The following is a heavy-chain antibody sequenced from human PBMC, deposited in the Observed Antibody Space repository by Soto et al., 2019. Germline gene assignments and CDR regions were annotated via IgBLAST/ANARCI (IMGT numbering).Heavy chain of an antibody. V-gene: IGHV1-8*01. CDR3: ARAGYCSSTSCYAGYNWFDP. D-gene: IGHD2-2*01. J-gene: IGHJ5*02. CDR2: MNPNRGNT. CDR1: GYTFTSYD. Sequence: QVQLVQSGAEVKKPGASVKVSCKASGYTFTSYDINWVRQATGQGLEWMGWMNPNRGNTGYAQKLQGRVTMTRNTSIGTAYMELSSLRSEDTAVYYCARAGYCSSTSCYAGYNWFDPWGQGTLVTVSS.